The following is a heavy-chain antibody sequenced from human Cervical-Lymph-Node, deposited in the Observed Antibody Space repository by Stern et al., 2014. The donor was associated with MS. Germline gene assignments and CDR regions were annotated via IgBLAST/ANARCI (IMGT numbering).Heavy chain of an antibody. V-gene: IGHV7-4-1*02. CDR2: INTNTGNP. J-gene: IGHJ4*02. CDR3: ARARGDDYGDYFDY. Sequence: VQLVQSGSDLKNPGASVKVSCKASGYTFTNYAMNCVRQAPGQGLESMGWINTNTGNPTYAQGFTGRFAISLDTSVSTAYLQISSLKAEDSAMYYCARARGDDYGDYFDYWGQGTLVTVSS. D-gene: IGHD4-17*01. CDR1: GYTFTNYA.